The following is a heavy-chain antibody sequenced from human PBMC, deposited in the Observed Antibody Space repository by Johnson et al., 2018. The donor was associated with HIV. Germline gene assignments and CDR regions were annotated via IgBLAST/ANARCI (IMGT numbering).Heavy chain of an antibody. D-gene: IGHD2-15*01. CDR2: INWNGGST. V-gene: IGHV3-20*04. Sequence: VQLVESGGGVVRPGGSLRLSCAASGFTFDDYAMSWVRQAPGKGLEWVSAINWNGGSTGYADSVKGRFTLSRDNAKNTLYLQMNSLRSEDTAVYYCAKAGQMVAATSAFDIWGQGTMVTVSS. CDR1: GFTFDDYA. CDR3: AKAGQMVAATSAFDI. J-gene: IGHJ3*02.